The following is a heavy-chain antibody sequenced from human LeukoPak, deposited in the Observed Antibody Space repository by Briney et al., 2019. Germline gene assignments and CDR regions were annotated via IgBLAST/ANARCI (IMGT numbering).Heavy chain of an antibody. CDR2: IYHSGNT. CDR3: ARAPYCSSTSCYAGRGSNLGVY. V-gene: IGHV4-38-2*02. J-gene: IGHJ4*02. CDR1: SYSISSGYY. D-gene: IGHD2-2*01. Sequence: PSETLSLTCTVSSYSISSGYYWGWIRQPPGKGLEWIGNIYHSGNTYYKPSLKSRVTISVDTSKNQFSLKLSSVTAADTAVYYCARAPYCSSTSCYAGRGSNLGVYWGQGTLVTVSS.